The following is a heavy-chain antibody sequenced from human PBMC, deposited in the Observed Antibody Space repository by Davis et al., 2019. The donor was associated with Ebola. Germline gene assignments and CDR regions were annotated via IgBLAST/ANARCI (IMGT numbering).Heavy chain of an antibody. D-gene: IGHD6-13*01. Sequence: GGSLRLSCAASGFTFSGSAMHWVRQASGKGLEWVGRIRSKANSYATAYAASVKGRFTISRDDSKNTAYLQMNSLKTEDTAVYYCARDLGGIAPFNWFDPWGQGTLVTVSS. CDR2: IRSKANSYAT. CDR1: GFTFSGSA. V-gene: IGHV3-73*01. J-gene: IGHJ5*02. CDR3: ARDLGGIAPFNWFDP.